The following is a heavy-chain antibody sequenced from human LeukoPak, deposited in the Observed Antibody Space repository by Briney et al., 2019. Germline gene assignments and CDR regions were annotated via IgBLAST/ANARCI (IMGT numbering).Heavy chain of an antibody. CDR3: ARVRGAYYDSSGYYYDAFDI. Sequence: SETLSLTCTVSGGSISSSSYYWGWIRQPPWKGLEWIGSIYYSGSTYYNPSLKSRVTISVDTSKNQFSLKLSSVTAADTAVYYCARVRGAYYDSSGYYYDAFDIWGQGTMVTVSS. CDR1: GGSISSSSYY. V-gene: IGHV4-39*07. CDR2: IYYSGST. D-gene: IGHD3-22*01. J-gene: IGHJ3*02.